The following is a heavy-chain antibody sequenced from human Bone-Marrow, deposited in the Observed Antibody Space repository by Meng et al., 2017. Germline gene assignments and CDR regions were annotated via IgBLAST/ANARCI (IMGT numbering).Heavy chain of an antibody. CDR2: ITGSGGST. Sequence: GHLVGSGGGLVQPGGSLILSCAASGFTFSSYAMSWVRQAPGKGLEWLSAITGSGGSTYYADSVKGRFTISRDNSKNTLYLQMNSLRAEDTAIYYCGKQYSGSYEYWGQGTLVTVSS. CDR1: GFTFSSYA. D-gene: IGHD1-26*01. V-gene: IGHV3-23*04. CDR3: GKQYSGSYEY. J-gene: IGHJ4*02.